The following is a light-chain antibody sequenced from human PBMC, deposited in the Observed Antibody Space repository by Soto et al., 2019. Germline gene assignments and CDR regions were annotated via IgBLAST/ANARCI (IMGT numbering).Light chain of an antibody. CDR1: QSVSSN. J-gene: IGKJ5*01. V-gene: IGKV3-15*01. Sequence: EIVMTQSPATLSVSPWERATLSCRASQSVSSNLAWYQQKPGQAPRLLIYGASTRATGIPARFSGSGSGTEFTLTISSLQPDDFATYYCQQFNSYPITFGQGTRLEIK. CDR2: GAS. CDR3: QQFNSYPIT.